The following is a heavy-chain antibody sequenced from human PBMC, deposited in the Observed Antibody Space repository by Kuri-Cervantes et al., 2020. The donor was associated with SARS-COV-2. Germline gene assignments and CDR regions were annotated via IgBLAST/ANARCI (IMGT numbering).Heavy chain of an antibody. CDR2: ISYIGST. V-gene: IGHV4-61*10. CDR3: ARGLGYSYGRRSPQGDF. CDR1: FGSVSSGHYY. J-gene: IGHJ4*02. D-gene: IGHD5-18*01. Sequence: AETLRLSCTVSFGSVSSGHYYWNWIRQPAGKRLEWIGYISYIGSTFYHPSLKSRVTISSGTSRNQFSLRLTSVTASDTAVYFCARGLGYSYGRRSPQGDFWGQGILVTVSS.